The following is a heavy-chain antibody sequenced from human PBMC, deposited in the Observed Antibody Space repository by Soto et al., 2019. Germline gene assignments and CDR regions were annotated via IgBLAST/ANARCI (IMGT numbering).Heavy chain of an antibody. CDR3: AKVPRYCSGGSCYAGYFEY. V-gene: IGHV3-23*01. D-gene: IGHD2-15*01. CDR2: ISGSGNNA. Sequence: EVQLLESGGGLVQPGGSLRVSCAASGFTFHNYAMSWVRQAPGKGLEWVSAISGSGNNAYYTESVKGRFTISRDNSQSTLSLQMNSLSAEDTGVYYCAKVPRYCSGGSCYAGYFEYWGQGPLVTVSS. CDR1: GFTFHNYA. J-gene: IGHJ1*01.